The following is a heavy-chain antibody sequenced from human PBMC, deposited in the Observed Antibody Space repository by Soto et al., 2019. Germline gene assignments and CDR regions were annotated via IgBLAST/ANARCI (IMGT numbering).Heavy chain of an antibody. CDR3: ARRGLPFFDY. J-gene: IGHJ4*02. D-gene: IGHD4-17*01. Sequence: QLLESGPGLVKPSETLSLTCTVSGGSISSSSYYWGWIRQPPGKGLEWIGSIYYSGSTYYNPSLKSRVTISVDTSKNQFSLKLSSVTAADTAVYYCARRGLPFFDYWGQGTLVTVSS. CDR1: GGSISSSSYY. CDR2: IYYSGST. V-gene: IGHV4-39*01.